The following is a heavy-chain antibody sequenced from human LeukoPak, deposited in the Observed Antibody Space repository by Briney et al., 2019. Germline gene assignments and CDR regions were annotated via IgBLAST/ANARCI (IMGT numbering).Heavy chain of an antibody. V-gene: IGHV4-59*12. CDR3: ARARGAYYDFWSGYHFDY. CDR2: IYYSGST. J-gene: IGHJ4*02. D-gene: IGHD3-3*01. Sequence: SETLSLTCTVSGGSISSYYWSWIRQPPGKGLDWIGYIYYSGSTNYNPSLKSRVTISVDTSKNQFSLKLSSVTAADTAVYYCARARGAYYDFWSGYHFDYWGQGTLVTVSS. CDR1: GGSISSYY.